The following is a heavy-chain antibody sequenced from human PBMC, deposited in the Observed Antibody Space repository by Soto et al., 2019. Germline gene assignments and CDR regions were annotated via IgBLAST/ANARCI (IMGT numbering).Heavy chain of an antibody. J-gene: IGHJ6*02. D-gene: IGHD3-16*01. CDR1: GYTFIRYG. CDR2: ISAYNDYT. V-gene: IGHV1-18*01. Sequence: QVQLVQSAAEVKKPGASVKVSCKASGYTFIRYGITWVRQAPGQGLEWMGWISAYNDYTIYAQKLQGRGTMTTDTSTSTVYVELRSLKSDDTAVYYCARGGYYDNAWGKLSHYGLDVWGQGTSVTVSS. CDR3: ARGGYYDNAWGKLSHYGLDV.